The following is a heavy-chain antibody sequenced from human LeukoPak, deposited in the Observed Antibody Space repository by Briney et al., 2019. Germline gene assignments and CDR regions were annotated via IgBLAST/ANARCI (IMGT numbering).Heavy chain of an antibody. J-gene: IGHJ4*02. Sequence: GGSLRLSCAASGFTFSTYSMNWVRQAPGRGLEWASYITISSSTIYYADSVKGRFTISRDNAKNSLYLQMNSLRAEDTAVYYCAREAPRPEGRITMVQPYYFDYWGQGTLVTVSS. CDR1: GFTFSTYS. V-gene: IGHV3-48*01. D-gene: IGHD3-10*01. CDR3: AREAPRPEGRITMVQPYYFDY. CDR2: ITISSSTI.